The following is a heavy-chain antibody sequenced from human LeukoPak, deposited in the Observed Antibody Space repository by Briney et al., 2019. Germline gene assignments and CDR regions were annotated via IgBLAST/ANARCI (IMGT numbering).Heavy chain of an antibody. CDR2: ISYDGSNN. CDR3: AKDRRPQLVSNWFDP. V-gene: IGHV3-30*18. CDR1: GFTFSSYG. D-gene: IGHD6-13*01. J-gene: IGHJ5*02. Sequence: GGSLRLSCAASGFTFSSYGMHWVRQAPGKGLEWVAVISYDGSNNYYADSVKGRFTISRDNSKNTLYLQMNSLRAEDTAVYYCAKDRRPQLVSNWFDPWGQGTLVTVSS.